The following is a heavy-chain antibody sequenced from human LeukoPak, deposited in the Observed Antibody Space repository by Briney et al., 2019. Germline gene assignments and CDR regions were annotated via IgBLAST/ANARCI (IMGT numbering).Heavy chain of an antibody. V-gene: IGHV1-69*04. CDR1: GGTFSSYA. CDR3: ASLALDY. J-gene: IGHJ4*02. Sequence: GATVKVSCGASGGTFSSYAISWVRQAPGQGLEWMGRIIPILGIANYAQKFQGRVTITADKSTSTAYMELSSLRSEDTAVYYCASLALDYWGQGTLVTVSS. CDR2: IIPILGIA. D-gene: IGHD3-3*02.